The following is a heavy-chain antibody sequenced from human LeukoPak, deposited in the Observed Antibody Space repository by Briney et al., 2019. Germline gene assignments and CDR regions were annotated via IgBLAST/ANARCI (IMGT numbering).Heavy chain of an antibody. V-gene: IGHV1-69*05. J-gene: IGHJ4*02. CDR1: GGTFSSYA. CDR3: ARDVIAVAGTLGY. D-gene: IGHD6-19*01. Sequence: SVKVSCKASGGTFSSYAISWVRRAPGQGLEWMGGIIPIFGTANYAQKFQGRVTITTDESTSTAYMELSSLRSEDTAVYYCARDVIAVAGTLGYWGQGTLVTVSS. CDR2: IIPIFGTA.